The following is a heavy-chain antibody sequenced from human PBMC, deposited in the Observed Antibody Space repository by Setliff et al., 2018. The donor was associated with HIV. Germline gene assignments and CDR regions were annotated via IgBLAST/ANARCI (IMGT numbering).Heavy chain of an antibody. D-gene: IGHD6-19*01. J-gene: IGHJ4*02. CDR1: GGSIASGDYY. Sequence: SETLSLTCTVSGGSIASGDYYWSWIRQPPGKGLEWIGYIYYSGSTYYNPSLKSRVTISVDTSKNQFSLKLSSVTAADTAVYYCAGYTSGWYAPYWGQGTLVTVSS. CDR2: IYYSGST. V-gene: IGHV4-61*08. CDR3: AGYTSGWYAPY.